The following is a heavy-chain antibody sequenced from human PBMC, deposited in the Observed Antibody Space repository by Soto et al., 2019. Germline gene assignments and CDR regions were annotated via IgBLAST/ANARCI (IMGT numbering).Heavy chain of an antibody. CDR2: IYYSEST. J-gene: IGHJ4*02. D-gene: IGHD2-15*01. V-gene: IGHV4-59*08. CDR1: GRSISSYY. Sequence: VQLQESGPGLVKSSETLSLTCTVSGRSISSYYWSWIRQTPGKGLEWIGYIYYSESTNYNPSLRSRVTISVDTSKNQFSLKLSSVTAADTAVYYCARRYGGNLDYWGQGTLVTVSS. CDR3: ARRYGGNLDY.